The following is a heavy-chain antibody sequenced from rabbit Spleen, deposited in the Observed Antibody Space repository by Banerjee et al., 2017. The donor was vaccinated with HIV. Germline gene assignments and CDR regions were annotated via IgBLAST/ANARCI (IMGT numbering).Heavy chain of an antibody. J-gene: IGHJ6*01. D-gene: IGHD7-1*01. V-gene: IGHV1S40*01. CDR1: GFSFSSYYY. CDR2: IYTDDGST. Sequence: QSLEESGGDLVKPGASLTLTCTASGFSFSSYYYMCWVRQAPGKGLEWIGCIYTDDGSTYYASWVNGRFTISKTSSTTVTLQMTSLTAADTATYFCARDVDPGYGGYGSGFGLWGPRTLVTVS. CDR3: ARDVDPGYGGYGSGFGL.